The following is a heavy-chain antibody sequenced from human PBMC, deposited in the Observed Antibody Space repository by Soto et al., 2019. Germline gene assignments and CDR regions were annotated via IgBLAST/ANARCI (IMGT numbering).Heavy chain of an antibody. J-gene: IGHJ6*02. Sequence: ASVKVSCKASGYTFTSYAMHWVRQAPGQRLEWMGWINAGNGNTKYSQKFQGRVTITRDTSASTAYMELSSLRSEDTAVYYCARAGSSSGYYYYGMDVWGQGTTVTVSS. V-gene: IGHV1-3*01. D-gene: IGHD6-6*01. CDR3: ARAGSSSGYYYYGMDV. CDR2: INAGNGNT. CDR1: GYTFTSYA.